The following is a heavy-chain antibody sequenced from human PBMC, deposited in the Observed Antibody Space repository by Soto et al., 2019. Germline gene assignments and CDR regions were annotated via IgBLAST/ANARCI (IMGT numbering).Heavy chain of an antibody. J-gene: IGHJ3*02. V-gene: IGHV3-33*01. D-gene: IGHD2-2*01. CDR2: IWYDASNK. CDR3: ATLGSKNGFDI. CDR1: GFTFSSYG. Sequence: QVQLVESGGGVVQPGRSLRLSCAASGFTFSSYGMHWVRQAPGKGLEWVAVIWYDASNKYYADSVKGRFTISRDNSKSTLYLQMNSLRGDDTVVYYCATLGSKNGFDIWGQGTMVTVSS.